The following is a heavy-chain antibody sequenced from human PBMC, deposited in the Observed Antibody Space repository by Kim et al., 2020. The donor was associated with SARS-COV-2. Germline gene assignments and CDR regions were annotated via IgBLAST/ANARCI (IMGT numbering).Heavy chain of an antibody. CDR1: GGSISSSSYY. J-gene: IGHJ4*02. Sequence: SETLSLTCTVSGGSISSSSYYWGWIRQPPGKGLEWIGSIYYSGSTYYNPSLKSRVTISVDTSKNQFSLKLSSVTAADTAVYYCARPRGYSSSWYYFDYWGEGALVTAS. D-gene: IGHD6-13*01. V-gene: IGHV4-39*01. CDR3: ARPRGYSSSWYYFDY. CDR2: IYYSGST.